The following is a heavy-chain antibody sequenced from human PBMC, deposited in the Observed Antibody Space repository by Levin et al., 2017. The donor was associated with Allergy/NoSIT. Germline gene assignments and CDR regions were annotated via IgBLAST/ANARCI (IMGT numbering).Heavy chain of an antibody. CDR1: GFSFSTYG. CDR2: IGSAGDT. J-gene: IGHJ4*02. CDR3: ARDSGSGFDY. V-gene: IGHV3-13*01. Sequence: GGSLRLSCAASGFSFSTYGMDWVRQATGKGLEWVSHIGSAGDTYYPDSVKGRFTISRENAKNSLYLQMNSLRAGDTAVYYCARDSGSGFDYWGQGTLVTVSS. D-gene: IGHD6-19*01.